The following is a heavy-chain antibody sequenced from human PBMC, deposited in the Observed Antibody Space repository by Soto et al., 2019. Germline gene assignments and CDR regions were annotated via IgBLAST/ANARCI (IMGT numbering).Heavy chain of an antibody. J-gene: IGHJ6*03. CDR2: ISWNSGSI. V-gene: IGHV3-9*01. CDR3: AKDIGSSPTNYYYMYV. CDR1: EFTFDDYA. Sequence: EVQLVESGGGLVQPGRSLRLSCAASEFTFDDYAMHWVRQAPGKGLEWVSGISWNSGSIGYADSVKGRLTISRDNAKNSLYLQMNSLRAEDTALYSCAKDIGSSPTNYYYMYVWGKGTTVTVSS. D-gene: IGHD6-13*01.